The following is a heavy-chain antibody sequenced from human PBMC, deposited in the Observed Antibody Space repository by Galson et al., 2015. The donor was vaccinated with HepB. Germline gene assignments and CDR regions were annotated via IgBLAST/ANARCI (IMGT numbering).Heavy chain of an antibody. CDR2: IVVGSGNT. CDR1: GFTLTSSA. J-gene: IGHJ6*02. Sequence: SVKVSCKASGFTLTSSAVQWVRQARGQRLEWIGWIVVGSGNTNYAQKFQERVTITRDMSTSTAYMELSSLRSEDTAVYYCAANPPPYCGGDCYKGTRYYYYGMDVWGQGTTVTVSS. CDR3: AANPPPYCGGDCYKGTRYYYYGMDV. V-gene: IGHV1-58*01. D-gene: IGHD2-21*02.